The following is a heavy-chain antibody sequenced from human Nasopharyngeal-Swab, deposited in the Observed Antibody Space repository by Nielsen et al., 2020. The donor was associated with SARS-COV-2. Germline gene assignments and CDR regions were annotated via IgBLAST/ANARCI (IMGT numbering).Heavy chain of an antibody. CDR2: ISGSGSST. V-gene: IGHV3-23*01. D-gene: IGHD2-15*01. J-gene: IGHJ6*03. CDR3: AKRLPRGYCSGGSCYFDYMDV. Sequence: VRQAPGKGLEWVSAISGSGSSTYYADSVKGRFTISRDNSKNTLYLQMNSLRAEDTAVYYCAKRLPRGYCSGGSCYFDYMDVWGKGTTVTVSS.